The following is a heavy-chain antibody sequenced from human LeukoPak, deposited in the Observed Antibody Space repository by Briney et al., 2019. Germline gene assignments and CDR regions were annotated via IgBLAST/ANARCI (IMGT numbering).Heavy chain of an antibody. CDR1: GYTLTELS. Sequence: ASVKVSCKVSGYTLTELSMHWVRQAPGKGLEWMGIINPSGGSTSYAQKFQGRVTMTRDTSTSTVYMELSSLRSEDTAVYYCARETPGELGYFDLWGRGTLVTVSS. CDR3: ARETPGELGYFDL. J-gene: IGHJ2*01. CDR2: INPSGGST. V-gene: IGHV1-46*01. D-gene: IGHD1-7*01.